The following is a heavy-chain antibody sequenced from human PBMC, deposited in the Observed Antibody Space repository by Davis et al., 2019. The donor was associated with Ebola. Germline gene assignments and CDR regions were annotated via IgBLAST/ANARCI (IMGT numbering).Heavy chain of an antibody. D-gene: IGHD3-10*01. V-gene: IGHV3-64*01. CDR3: ARAAFPYYYGSGSPYYFDY. J-gene: IGHJ4*02. Sequence: GESLKISCTGSGFTFGDYAMSWVRQAPGKGLEYVSAISSNGGSTYYANSVKGRFTISRDNSKNTLYLQMGSLRAEDMAVYYCARAAFPYYYGSGSPYYFDYWGQGTLVTVSS. CDR1: GFTFGDYA. CDR2: ISSNGGST.